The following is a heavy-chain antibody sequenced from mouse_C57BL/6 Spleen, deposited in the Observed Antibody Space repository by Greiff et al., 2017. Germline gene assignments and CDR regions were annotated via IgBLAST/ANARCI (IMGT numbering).Heavy chain of an antibody. CDR1: GYTFTSYW. J-gene: IGHJ2*01. CDR3: ARKPYYYGSSYDFDY. V-gene: IGHV1-61*01. CDR2: IYPSDSET. D-gene: IGHD1-1*01. Sequence: QVHVKQPGAELVRPGSSVKLSSKASGYTFTSYWMDWVKQRPGQGLEWIGNIYPSDSETHYNQKFKDKATLTVDKSSSTAYMQLSSLTSEDSAVYYCARKPYYYGSSYDFDYWGQGTTLTVSS.